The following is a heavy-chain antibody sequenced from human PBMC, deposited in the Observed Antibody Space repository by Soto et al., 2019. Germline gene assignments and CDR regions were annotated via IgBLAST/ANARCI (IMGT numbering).Heavy chain of an antibody. J-gene: IGHJ2*01. CDR2: IYASGRT. D-gene: IGHD3-9*01. V-gene: IGHV4-4*07. CDR3: AIHFDVDPSLDQYYFDL. Sequence: QVQLQESGPGLVKPSETLSLTCTVSGVSITPYFWSWIRQPAGKAPEWVGHIYASGRTTYNPSLKSRVAMFVSQTQVSLRLTSVTAADTAVYYCAIHFDVDPSLDQYYFDLWGSGALVTVSS. CDR1: GVSITPYF.